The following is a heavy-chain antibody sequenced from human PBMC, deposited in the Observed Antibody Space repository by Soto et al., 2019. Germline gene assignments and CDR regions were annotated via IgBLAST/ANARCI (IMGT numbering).Heavy chain of an antibody. CDR3: ARGINIPVDDVSAFDI. V-gene: IGHV1-8*01. J-gene: IGHJ3*02. CDR1: GYTFTSYD. CDR2: MNPNSGNT. Sequence: ASVKVSCKASGYTFTSYDINWVRQATGQGLEWMGWMNPNSGNTGYAQKFQGRVTMTRNTSISTAYMELSSLRSEDTAVYYCARGINIPVDDVSAFDIWGQGTMVPVSS. D-gene: IGHD1-1*01.